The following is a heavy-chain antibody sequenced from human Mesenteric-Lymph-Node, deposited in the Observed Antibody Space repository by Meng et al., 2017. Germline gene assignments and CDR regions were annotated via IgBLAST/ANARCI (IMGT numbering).Heavy chain of an antibody. CDR1: GASFSANY. CDR3: ASARWDH. V-gene: IGHV4-34*12. Sequence: QVQLQQWGAGLLKPSETLSLTCGVYGASFSANYWSWVRQPPGKGXEWVGEIFHDGSTNYNPSLKSRLTISVDTSRNQFSLKMTSVTAADTAVYYCASARWDHWGQGTLVTVSS. CDR2: IFHDGST. D-gene: IGHD4-23*01. J-gene: IGHJ4*02.